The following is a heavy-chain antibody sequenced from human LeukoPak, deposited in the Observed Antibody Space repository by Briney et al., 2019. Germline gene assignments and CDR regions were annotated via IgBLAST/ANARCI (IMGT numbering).Heavy chain of an antibody. J-gene: IGHJ5*02. D-gene: IGHD6-19*01. V-gene: IGHV4-4*07. Sequence: SETLSLTCTVSGGSISSYYWSWIRQPAGKGLEWIGRIYTSGSTNYNPSLKSRVTMSVDTSKNQFSLKLSSVTAADTAVYYCARGMRAVAGTGLRYNWLDPWGQGTLVTVSS. CDR1: GGSISSYY. CDR3: ARGMRAVAGTGLRYNWLDP. CDR2: IYTSGST.